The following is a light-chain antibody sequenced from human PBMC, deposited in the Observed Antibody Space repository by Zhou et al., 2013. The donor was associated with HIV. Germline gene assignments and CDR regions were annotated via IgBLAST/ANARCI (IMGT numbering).Light chain of an antibody. CDR3: QQYNNFFT. Sequence: EIVMTQSPATLSVSPGERATLSCRASQSVSSNLAWYQQKPGQAPRLLIYGASTRATGIPARFSGSGSGTEFTLTISSLQSEDSAVYYCQQYNNFFTFGPGTKVDIK. J-gene: IGKJ3*01. CDR1: QSVSSN. V-gene: IGKV3-15*01. CDR2: GAS.